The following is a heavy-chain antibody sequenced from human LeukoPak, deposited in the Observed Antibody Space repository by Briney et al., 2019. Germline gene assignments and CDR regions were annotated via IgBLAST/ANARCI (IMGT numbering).Heavy chain of an antibody. CDR3: AKARGYCSGGSCYSPYYYYYMDV. D-gene: IGHD2-15*01. V-gene: IGHV3-30*04. J-gene: IGHJ6*03. CDR1: GFTFSSYV. Sequence: AGGSLRLSCAASGFTFSSYVMHWVRQAPGKGLEWVAIISYDGSNEYYADSVKGRFTISRDNSKNTLYLQMNSLRAEDTAVYYCAKARGYCSGGSCYSPYYYYYMDVWGKGTTVTISS. CDR2: ISYDGSNE.